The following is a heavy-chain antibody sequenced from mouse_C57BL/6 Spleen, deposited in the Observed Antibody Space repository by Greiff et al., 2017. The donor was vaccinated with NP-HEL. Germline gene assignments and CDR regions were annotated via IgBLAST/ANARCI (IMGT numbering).Heavy chain of an antibody. V-gene: IGHV1-81*01. J-gene: IGHJ1*03. CDR2: IYPRSGNT. CDR1: GYTFTSYG. D-gene: IGHD4-1*01. Sequence: VQLQQSGAELARPGASVKLSCKASGYTFTSYGISWVKQRTGQGLEWIGEIYPRSGNTYYNEKFKGKATLTADKSSSTAYMELRSLTSENSAVYLCERGGEANWYWYFDVWGTGATVTVAS. CDR3: ERGGEANWYWYFDV.